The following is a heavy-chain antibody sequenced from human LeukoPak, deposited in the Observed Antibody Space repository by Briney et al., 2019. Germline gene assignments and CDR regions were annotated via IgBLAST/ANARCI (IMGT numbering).Heavy chain of an antibody. Sequence: SETLSLTCTVSGGSISSGSYYWSWIRQPAGKGLEWIGRIYTSGSTNYNPSLKSRVTISVDTSKNQFSLKLSSVTAADTAVYYCAREHSSSPQSYYYYYMDVWGKGTTVTVSS. V-gene: IGHV4-61*02. CDR3: AREHSSSPQSYYYYYMDV. J-gene: IGHJ6*03. CDR2: IYTSGST. D-gene: IGHD6-6*01. CDR1: GGSISSGSYY.